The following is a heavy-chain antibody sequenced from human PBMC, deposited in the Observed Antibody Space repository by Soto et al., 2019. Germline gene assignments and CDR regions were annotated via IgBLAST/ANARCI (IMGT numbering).Heavy chain of an antibody. CDR2: INPNGGST. V-gene: IGHV1-46*03. D-gene: IGHD6-6*01. J-gene: IGHJ4*02. CDR1: GYIFTNFY. Sequence: QVQLVQPGAEVKKPGASVKFSCKASGYIFTNFYIHWVRQAPGQGLEWIGIINPNGGSTNYAQNFQGRVTMTRDTSTSTVYMDLSSPRSDDTAVYYCTRGLASGDYWGQGTLITVSS. CDR3: TRGLASGDY.